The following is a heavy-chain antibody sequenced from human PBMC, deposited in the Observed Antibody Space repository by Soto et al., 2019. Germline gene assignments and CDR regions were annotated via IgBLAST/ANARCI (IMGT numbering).Heavy chain of an antibody. J-gene: IGHJ4*02. CDR2: IYYSGST. CDR1: GGAISSSSYY. CDR3: ARLDSSSGFDY. V-gene: IGHV4-39*01. D-gene: IGHD6-6*01. Sequence: SETLSLTCTVSGGAISSSSYYWGWIRQPPGKGLEWIGSIYYSGSTYYNPSLKSRVTISVDTSKNQFSLKLSSVTAADTAVYYCARLDSSSGFDYWGQGTLVTVSS.